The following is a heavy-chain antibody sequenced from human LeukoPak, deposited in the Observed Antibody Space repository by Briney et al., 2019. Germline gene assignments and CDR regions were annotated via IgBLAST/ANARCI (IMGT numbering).Heavy chain of an antibody. CDR2: ISYDRSNK. CDR3: AKAGSWYGRAIDH. D-gene: IGHD6-13*01. Sequence: GGSLRLSCAPSGFTFSSYGMHWVRQAPGKGLEWVGVISYDRSNKYYADSVKGRVTISRDNSKHALYLQENSLRGGDAAVYYCAKAGSWYGRAIDHWGEGTLVSLSS. J-gene: IGHJ4*02. CDR1: GFTFSSYG. V-gene: IGHV3-30*18.